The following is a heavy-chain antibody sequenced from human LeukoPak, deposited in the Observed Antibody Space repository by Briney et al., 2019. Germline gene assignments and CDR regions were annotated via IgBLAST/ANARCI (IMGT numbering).Heavy chain of an antibody. CDR3: ARVAVGYCTTASCLSWFDP. CDR1: GGSISDYY. J-gene: IGHJ5*02. Sequence: SETLSLTCTVSGGSISDYYWNWIRQPPGKGLEWIGYIYYSGSTNYNPSLQSRVTISVDTSKNQFSLKLRSVTAADTAVYYCARVAVGYCTTASCLSWFDPWGQGTLVTVSS. D-gene: IGHD2-2*01. CDR2: IYYSGST. V-gene: IGHV4-59*01.